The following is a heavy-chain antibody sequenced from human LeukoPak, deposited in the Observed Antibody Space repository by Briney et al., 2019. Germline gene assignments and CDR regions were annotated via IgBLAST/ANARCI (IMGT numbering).Heavy chain of an antibody. CDR2: MYYSGST. CDR3: ARGRVQENLFSRFNYFDP. Sequence: SETLSLTCTVSGGSISSSSCYWGWIRQPPGKGLEWIGSMYYSGSTYYNPSLKSRVTISVDTSKNQFSLKLSSLTAADTAVYYCARGRVQENLFSRFNYFDPWGQGTPVTVSS. D-gene: IGHD2-8*02. V-gene: IGHV4-39*01. CDR1: GGSISSSSCY. J-gene: IGHJ5*02.